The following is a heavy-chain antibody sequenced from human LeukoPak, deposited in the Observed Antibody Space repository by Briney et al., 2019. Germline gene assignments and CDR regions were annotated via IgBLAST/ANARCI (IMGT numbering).Heavy chain of an antibody. Sequence: SETLSLTCTVSGGSISSSSYSWGWIRQPPGKGLEWIGSIYYSGSTYYNPSLKSRVTISVDTSKNQFSLKLSSVTAADTAVYYCARTIQYDFWSGYSNYYYFDYWGQGTLVTVSS. V-gene: IGHV4-39*01. CDR3: ARTIQYDFWSGYSNYYYFDY. CDR1: GGSISSSSYS. D-gene: IGHD3-3*01. J-gene: IGHJ4*02. CDR2: IYYSGST.